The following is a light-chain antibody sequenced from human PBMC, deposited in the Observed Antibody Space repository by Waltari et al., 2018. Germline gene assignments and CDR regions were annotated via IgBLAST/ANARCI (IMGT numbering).Light chain of an antibody. CDR3: SSYAGSNTLL. V-gene: IGLV2-8*01. CDR2: EVS. J-gene: IGLJ2*01. CDR1: SSDLGGYNR. Sequence: QAALTQPPSMSGPPGQSVTIPCTGTSSDLGGYNRVLWYQQHPGKTPKLMIYEVSQRSSGISDRFSASKSGNTASLTISGLQAEDEADYYCSSYAGSNTLLFGGGTRLTVL.